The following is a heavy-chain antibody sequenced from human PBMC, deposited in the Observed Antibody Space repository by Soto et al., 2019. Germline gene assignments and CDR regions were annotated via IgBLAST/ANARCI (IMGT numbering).Heavy chain of an antibody. V-gene: IGHV3-30*03. CDR3: AREAGYSSSWSPNWFDP. CDR1: GFTFSSYG. Sequence: GGSLRLSCAASGFTFSSYGMHWVRQAPGKGLEWVAVISYDGSNKYYADSVKGRFTISRDNSKNTLYLQMNSLRAEDTAVYYCAREAGYSSSWSPNWFDPWGQGTLVTVSS. CDR2: ISYDGSNK. J-gene: IGHJ5*02. D-gene: IGHD6-13*01.